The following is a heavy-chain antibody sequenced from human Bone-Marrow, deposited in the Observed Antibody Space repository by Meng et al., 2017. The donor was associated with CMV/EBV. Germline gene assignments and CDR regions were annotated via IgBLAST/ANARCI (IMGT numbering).Heavy chain of an antibody. Sequence: GESLKISCAASGFTFDDYTMHWVRQAPGKGLEWVSLISWDGGSTYYADSVKGRFTISRDNSKNSLYLQMNSLRAEDTAVYYCAKPLSTVTTDGSMDVWGQGTTVTVSS. J-gene: IGHJ6*02. CDR1: GFTFDDYT. V-gene: IGHV3-43*01. D-gene: IGHD4-11*01. CDR2: ISWDGGST. CDR3: AKPLSTVTTDGSMDV.